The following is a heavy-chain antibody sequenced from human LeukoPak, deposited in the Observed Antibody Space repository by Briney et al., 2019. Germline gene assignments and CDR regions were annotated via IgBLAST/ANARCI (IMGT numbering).Heavy chain of an antibody. J-gene: IGHJ6*03. CDR1: GGSISSYY. D-gene: IGHD3-10*01. V-gene: IGHV4-59*01. CDR3: ARTTMVRGTYYMDV. Sequence: PSETLSLTCTVSGGSISSYYWSWIRQPPGKGLEWIGYIYYSGYTNYNPSLKSRVTISIDTSKNQFSLKLSSVTAADTAVYYCARTTMVRGTYYMDVWGKGTTVTISS. CDR2: IYYSGYT.